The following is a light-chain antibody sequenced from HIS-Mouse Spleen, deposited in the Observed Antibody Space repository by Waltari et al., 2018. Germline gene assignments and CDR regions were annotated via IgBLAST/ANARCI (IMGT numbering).Light chain of an antibody. J-gene: IGLJ3*02. CDR2: DVS. CDR3: SSYTSSSTRV. CDR1: SSDVGGYNY. Sequence: QSALTQPASVSGSPGQSITISCTETSSDVGGYNYVSWYQQHPGKAPKLMIYDVSNRPSGVSNRFSGSKSGNTASLTISGLQAEDEADYYCSSYTSSSTRVFGGGTKLTVL. V-gene: IGLV2-14*03.